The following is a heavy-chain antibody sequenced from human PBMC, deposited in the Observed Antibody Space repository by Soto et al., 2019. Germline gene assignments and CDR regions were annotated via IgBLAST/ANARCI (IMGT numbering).Heavy chain of an antibody. V-gene: IGHV3-21*01. J-gene: IGHJ6*02. CDR3: ARDCSGGSCYPGMDV. CDR1: GFNFSSYT. Sequence: PGGSLRRSRSSSGFNFSSYTINWFLQSPGTRLEWLSSISSSGYIFSTDSVRGRFTISRDNAKNSVYLQINSLRAEDTAVYFCARDCSGGSCYPGMDVWGQGNTVTVS. CDR2: ISSSGYI. D-gene: IGHD2-15*01.